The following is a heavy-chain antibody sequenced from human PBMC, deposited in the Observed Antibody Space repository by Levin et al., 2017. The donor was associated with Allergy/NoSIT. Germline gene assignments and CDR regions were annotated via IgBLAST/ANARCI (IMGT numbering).Heavy chain of an antibody. CDR1: GFTFSSYS. CDR3: ARDRDMGAFWFDP. J-gene: IGHJ5*02. CDR2: ISSSSSYI. V-gene: IGHV3-21*01. D-gene: IGHD3-16*01. Sequence: GGSLRLSCAASGFTFSSYSMNWVRQAPGKGLEWVSSISSSSSYIYYADPVKGRFTISRDNAKNSLYLQMNSLRAEDTAVYYCARDRDMGAFWFDPWGQGTLVTVSS.